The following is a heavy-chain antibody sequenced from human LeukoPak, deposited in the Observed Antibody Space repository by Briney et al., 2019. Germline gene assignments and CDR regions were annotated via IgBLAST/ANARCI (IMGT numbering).Heavy chain of an antibody. Sequence: ASVKVSCKASGGTFSSYAISWVRQAPGRGLEWMGRIIPILGIANYAQKFQGRVTITADKSTSTAYMELSSLRSEDTAVYYCSRGIIGGHDFDYWGQGTLVTVSS. CDR2: IIPILGIA. V-gene: IGHV1-69*04. J-gene: IGHJ4*02. D-gene: IGHD3-10*01. CDR1: GGTFSSYA. CDR3: SRGIIGGHDFDY.